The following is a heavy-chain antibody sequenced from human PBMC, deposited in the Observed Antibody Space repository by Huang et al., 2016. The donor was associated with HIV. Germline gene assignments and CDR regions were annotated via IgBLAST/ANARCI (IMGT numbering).Heavy chain of an antibody. Sequence: QLQLQESGPGLVKPSETLSLTCTVSGGSIRSDNYYWGWIRQPPGKGLEWIGSIYYSGRTYYNPSRKSRVTITGDTSKNQFSLKMRSVTAADTAVYYCARLPGSITMIRGVITDPYWGQGTLVTVSS. D-gene: IGHD3-10*01. V-gene: IGHV4-39*01. CDR3: ARLPGSITMIRGVITDPY. J-gene: IGHJ4*02. CDR2: IYYSGRT. CDR1: GGSIRSDNYY.